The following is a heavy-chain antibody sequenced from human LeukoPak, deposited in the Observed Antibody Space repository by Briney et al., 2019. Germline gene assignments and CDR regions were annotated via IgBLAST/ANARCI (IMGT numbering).Heavy chain of an antibody. CDR1: GFTVSSNY. CDR2: IYSGGST. Sequence: GGSLRLSCAASGFTVSSNYMSWVRQAPGKRLEWVSVIYSGGSTYYADSVKGRFTISRDNSKNTLYLQMNSLRAEDTAVYYCARARYDSSGYSADFWDYWGQGTLVTVSS. V-gene: IGHV3-66*01. J-gene: IGHJ4*02. D-gene: IGHD3-22*01. CDR3: ARARYDSSGYSADFWDY.